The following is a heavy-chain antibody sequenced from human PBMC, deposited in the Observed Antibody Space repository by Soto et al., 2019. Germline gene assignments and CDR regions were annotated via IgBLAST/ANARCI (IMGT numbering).Heavy chain of an antibody. J-gene: IGHJ6*02. D-gene: IGHD2-8*01. CDR3: AKDQMVYAIKYYYYGMDV. Sequence: GGSLRLSCAASGFTFSSYGMHWVRQAPGKGLEWVAVISYDGSNKYYADSVKGRFTISRDNSRNTLYLQMNSLRAEDTAVYYCAKDQMVYAIKYYYYGMDVWGQGTTVTVSS. V-gene: IGHV3-30*18. CDR2: ISYDGSNK. CDR1: GFTFSSYG.